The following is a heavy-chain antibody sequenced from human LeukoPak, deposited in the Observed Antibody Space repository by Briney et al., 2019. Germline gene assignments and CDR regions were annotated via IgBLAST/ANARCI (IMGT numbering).Heavy chain of an antibody. CDR3: ARELVDYDFWGGYYPKYYFDY. J-gene: IGHJ4*02. V-gene: IGHV4-34*01. Sequence: PSETLSLTCAVYGGSFSGYYWSWIRQPPGKGLEWIGEINHNGSTNYNPSLKSRVTISVDTSKNQFSLKLSSVTAADTAVYYCARELVDYDFWGGYYPKYYFDYWGQGTLVTVSS. CDR2: INHNGST. D-gene: IGHD3-3*01. CDR1: GGSFSGYY.